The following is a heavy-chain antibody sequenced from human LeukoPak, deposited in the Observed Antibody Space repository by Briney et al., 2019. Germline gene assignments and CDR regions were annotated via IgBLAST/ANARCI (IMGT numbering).Heavy chain of an antibody. V-gene: IGHV3-21*01. D-gene: IGHD3-10*01. J-gene: IGHJ4*02. CDR1: GITLSNYG. CDR2: ISSSTSYI. CDR3: ARVGAVMVRGVPSYFDY. Sequence: GGSLRLSCAVSGITLSNYGMSWVRKAPGKGLEWVSSISSSTSYIYYADSVKGRFTISRDNAKNSLYLQMNSLRAEDTAVYYCARVGAVMVRGVPSYFDYWGQGTLVAVSS.